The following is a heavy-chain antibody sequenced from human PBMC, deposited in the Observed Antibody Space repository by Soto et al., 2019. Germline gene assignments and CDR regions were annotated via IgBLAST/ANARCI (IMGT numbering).Heavy chain of an antibody. CDR3: ARRALHDYSDYYMDV. D-gene: IGHD4-4*01. Sequence: SETLSLTCTVSGGSISSYYWSWIRQPPGKGLEWIGYIYYSGSTNYNPSLKSRVTISVDTSKNQFSLKMSSVTAADTAVYYCARRALHDYSDYYMDVWGKGTTVTVSS. V-gene: IGHV4-59*12. CDR1: GGSISSYY. CDR2: IYYSGST. J-gene: IGHJ6*03.